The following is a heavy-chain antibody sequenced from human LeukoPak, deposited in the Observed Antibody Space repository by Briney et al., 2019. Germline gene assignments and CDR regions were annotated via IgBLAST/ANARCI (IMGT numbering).Heavy chain of an antibody. Sequence: GESLKISCKGSGYSFTSYWIGWVRQMPGKGLEWMGIIYPGDSDTRYSPSFQGQVTISADKSISTAYLQWSSLKASDTAMYYCARNGVNYYDSSGHADYFDYWGQGTLVTVSS. CDR1: GYSFTSYW. D-gene: IGHD3-22*01. CDR3: ARNGVNYYDSSGHADYFDY. V-gene: IGHV5-51*01. J-gene: IGHJ4*02. CDR2: IYPGDSDT.